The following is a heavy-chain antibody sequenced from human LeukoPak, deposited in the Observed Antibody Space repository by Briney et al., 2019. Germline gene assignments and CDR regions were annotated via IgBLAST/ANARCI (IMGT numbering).Heavy chain of an antibody. J-gene: IGHJ4*02. CDR3: ARDSFAGYDSSGYSSYDY. Sequence: PGGSLRLSCAASGFSFSDYSMNWVRQAPGKGLEWVSFISSYSTYIYYADSLKGRFTISRDNAKNSLYLQMNSLRAEDTAVYYCARDSFAGYDSSGYSSYDYRGQGTLVTVSS. CDR2: ISSYSTYI. D-gene: IGHD3-22*01. CDR1: GFSFSDYS. V-gene: IGHV3-21*01.